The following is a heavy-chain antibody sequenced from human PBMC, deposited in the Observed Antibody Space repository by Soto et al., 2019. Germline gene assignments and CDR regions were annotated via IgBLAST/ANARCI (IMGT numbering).Heavy chain of an antibody. J-gene: IGHJ5*02. CDR2: ITGGGENT. Sequence: GGSLRLSCAASGFTFSSYAMSWVRQAPGKGLEWVSSITGGGENTHYADSVKGRFAISRDNSKNTLSLQMNRLRVEDTAVYHCAKGRIAEAAPYNWFDPWGQGTLVTVSS. CDR3: AKGRIAEAAPYNWFDP. D-gene: IGHD6-19*01. V-gene: IGHV3-23*01. CDR1: GFTFSSYA.